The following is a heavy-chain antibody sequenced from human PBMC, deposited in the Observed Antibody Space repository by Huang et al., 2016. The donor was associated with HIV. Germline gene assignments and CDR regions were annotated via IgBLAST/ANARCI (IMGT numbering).Heavy chain of an antibody. CDR2: INPKSGGT. J-gene: IGHJ6*02. V-gene: IGHV1-2*02. CDR1: GYTCTGYY. D-gene: IGHD2-15*01. Sequence: QVQLVQSGAEVQKLGASVKVSCKASGYTCTGYYMHWVRQAPGQGLEWMGWINPKSGGTNYAQKCQGRVTMTRDTTISTAYMELSRLRSDDTAVYYCAREVVSATGYYYYGMDVWGQGTTVTVSS. CDR3: AREVVSATGYYYYGMDV.